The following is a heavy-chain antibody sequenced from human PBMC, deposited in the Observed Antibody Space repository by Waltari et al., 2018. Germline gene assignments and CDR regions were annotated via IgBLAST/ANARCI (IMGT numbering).Heavy chain of an antibody. CDR3: ARTRYCSGGSCSHDAFDI. Sequence: QVQLVQSGAEVKKPGASVKVSCKASGYTFTGYYMHWVRQAPGQGLEWMGRINPNSGGTNYAQKFQGRVTMTRDTSISTAYMELSRLRSDDTAVYYCARTRYCSGGSCSHDAFDIWGQGTMVTVSS. CDR1: GYTFTGYY. D-gene: IGHD2-15*01. J-gene: IGHJ3*02. V-gene: IGHV1-2*06. CDR2: INPNSGGT.